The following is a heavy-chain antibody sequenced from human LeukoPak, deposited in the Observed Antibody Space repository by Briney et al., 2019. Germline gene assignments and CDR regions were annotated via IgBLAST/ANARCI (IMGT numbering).Heavy chain of an antibody. CDR3: ARDNNSTRFDP. D-gene: IGHD2/OR15-2a*01. CDR2: INPSGGST. Sequence: APVKVSCKASGYTFTSYYMHWVRQAPGQGLEWMGIINPSGGSTSYAQKFQGRVTMTRDTSTSTVYMELSSLRSEDTAVYYCARDNNSTRFDPWGQGTLVTVSS. CDR1: GYTFTSYY. V-gene: IGHV1-46*01. J-gene: IGHJ5*02.